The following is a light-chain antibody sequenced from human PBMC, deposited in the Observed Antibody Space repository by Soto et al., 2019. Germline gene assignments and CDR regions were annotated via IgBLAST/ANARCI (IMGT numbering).Light chain of an antibody. J-gene: IGLJ3*02. CDR2: DVS. V-gene: IGLV2-14*03. CDR3: SSYTTSSTRV. CDR1: DSDVGVYDF. Sequence: QSALTQPASVSGSPGQSITISCTGSDSDVGVYDFVSWYQQHPGKAPKLMIYDVSNRPSGVSGRFSGSKSGNTASLTISGLQAEDGADYYRSSYTTSSTRVFGGRTKLTVL.